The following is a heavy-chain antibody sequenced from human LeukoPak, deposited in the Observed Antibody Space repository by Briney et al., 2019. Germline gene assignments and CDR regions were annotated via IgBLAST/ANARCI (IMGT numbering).Heavy chain of an antibody. CDR1: VGSISSGSYD. CDR2: IYYSGST. D-gene: IGHD5-18*01. V-gene: IGHV4-39*07. CDR3: ARDPYGYSYGY. J-gene: IGHJ4*02. Sequence: SETLSLACTVSVGSISSGSYDWGWIRQLPGKGLEWIGSIYYSGSTYYNPSLKSRVTISVDTSKNQFSLKLSSVTAADTAVYYCARDPYGYSYGYWGQGTLVTVSS.